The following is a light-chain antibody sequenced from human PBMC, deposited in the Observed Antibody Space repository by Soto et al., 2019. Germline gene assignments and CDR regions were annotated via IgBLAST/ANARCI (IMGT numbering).Light chain of an antibody. J-gene: IGKJ5*01. CDR1: QSVSSY. CDR2: DAS. CDR3: QQRSNWPPIT. V-gene: IGKV3-11*01. Sequence: EIGLSHSPATVSLYPGERPTLSCSASQSVSSYLVWYQQKPGQAPRLLIYDASNRATGIPARFSGSGSGTDFTLTISSLEPEDFAVYYCQQRSNWPPITFGQGTRLAIK.